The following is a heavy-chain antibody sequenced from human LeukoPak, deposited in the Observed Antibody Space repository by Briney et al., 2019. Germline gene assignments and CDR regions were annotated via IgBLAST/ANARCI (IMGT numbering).Heavy chain of an antibody. CDR3: AKGDASTWYEGYFDD. CDR2: ISGNSGKI. J-gene: IGHJ4*02. V-gene: IGHV3-9*01. D-gene: IGHD6-13*01. CDR1: GFTFDDYA. Sequence: SLRLSCAASGFTFDDYAMHWVRQAPGKGLEWVSGISGNSGKIGYADSVKGRFTISRDNAENSLYLQMNSLRAEDTALYYCAKGDASTWYEGYFDDWGQGTLVTVSS.